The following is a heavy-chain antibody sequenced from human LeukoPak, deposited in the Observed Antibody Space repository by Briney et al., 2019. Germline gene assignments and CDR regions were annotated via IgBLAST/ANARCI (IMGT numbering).Heavy chain of an antibody. CDR3: AKDDSSGLYDY. J-gene: IGHJ4*02. CDR1: GFTFSSYS. D-gene: IGHD6-19*01. V-gene: IGHV3-21*04. Sequence: SGGSLRLSCAASGFTFSSYSMNWVRQAPGKGLEWVSSISSSSSYIYYADSVKGRFTISRDNSKNTLYLQMNSLRAEDTAVYYCAKDDSSGLYDYWGQGTLVTVSS. CDR2: ISSSSSYI.